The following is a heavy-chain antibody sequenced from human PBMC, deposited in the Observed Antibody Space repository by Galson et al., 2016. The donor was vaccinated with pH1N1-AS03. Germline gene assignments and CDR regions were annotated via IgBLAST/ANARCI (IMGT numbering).Heavy chain of an antibody. CDR2: IWYDGSNK. CDR3: ARADGHNLVYAFAI. V-gene: IGHV3-33*01. CDR1: GFTFSAYA. J-gene: IGHJ3*02. Sequence: SLRLSCAASGFTFSAYAMHWVRQAPGKGLEWVAVIWYDGSNKYYADSVKGRFTISRDNSKNTLYLQMNSLRADDTAVYYCARADGHNLVYAFAIWGQGTMVTVSS. D-gene: IGHD5-24*01.